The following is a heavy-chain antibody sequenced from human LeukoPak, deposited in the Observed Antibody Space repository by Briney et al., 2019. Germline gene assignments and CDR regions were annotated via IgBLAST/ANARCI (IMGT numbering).Heavy chain of an antibody. J-gene: IGHJ4*02. V-gene: IGHV6-1*01. D-gene: IGHD2-15*01. CDR3: ARVGRYCSGGSCYEFDY. CDR2: TYYRSKWYN. CDR1: GDSVSSNSAS. Sequence: SQTLSLTCAISGDSVSSNSASWNWIRQSPSRGLEWLGRTYYRSKWYNDYAVSVKSRITINPDTSKNQLALQLNSVTPEDKAVYYCARVGRYCSGGSCYEFDYWGQGTLVTVSS.